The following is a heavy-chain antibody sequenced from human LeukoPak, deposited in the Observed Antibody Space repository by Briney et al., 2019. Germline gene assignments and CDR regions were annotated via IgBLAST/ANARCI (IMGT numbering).Heavy chain of an antibody. CDR1: GHSFTSYW. V-gene: IGHV5-51*01. Sequence: GESLKISCKGSGHSFTSYWIGWVRQMPGKGLEWMGIIYPGDSDTRYSPSFQGQVTISADKSISTAYLQWSSLKASDTAMYYCASLGGRPYCSSTSCGKSYAFDIWGQGTMVTVSS. D-gene: IGHD2-2*01. CDR3: ASLGGRPYCSSTSCGKSYAFDI. J-gene: IGHJ3*02. CDR2: IYPGDSDT.